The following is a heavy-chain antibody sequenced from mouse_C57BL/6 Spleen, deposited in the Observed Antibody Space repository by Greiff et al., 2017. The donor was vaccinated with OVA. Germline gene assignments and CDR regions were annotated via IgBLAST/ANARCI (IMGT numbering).Heavy chain of an antibody. J-gene: IGHJ2*01. Sequence: VQLQQPGTELVKPGASVKLSCKASGYTFTSYWMHWVKQRPGQGLEWIGNINPSNGGPNYNEKFKGKATLTVDKSSSTAYMQLSSLTSEDSAVYDCARGGGLLRFDYWGQGTTLTVSS. CDR1: GYTFTSYW. V-gene: IGHV1-53*01. CDR2: INPSNGGP. CDR3: ARGGGLLRFDY. D-gene: IGHD1-1*01.